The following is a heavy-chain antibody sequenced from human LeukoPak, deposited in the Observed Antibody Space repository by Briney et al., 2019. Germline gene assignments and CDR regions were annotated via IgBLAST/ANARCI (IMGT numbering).Heavy chain of an antibody. J-gene: IGHJ4*02. D-gene: IGHD6-13*01. CDR3: AKTTPYSSSPYYFDY. CDR1: GFTFSSYA. Sequence: PGGSLRLSCAASGFTFSSYAMTWVRQAPGKGLEWVSAISGNGDSTYYADSVKGRSTISRDNSKNTLFLQMNSLRAEDTALYYCAKTTPYSSSPYYFDYWGQGTLVTVSS. CDR2: ISGNGDST. V-gene: IGHV3-23*01.